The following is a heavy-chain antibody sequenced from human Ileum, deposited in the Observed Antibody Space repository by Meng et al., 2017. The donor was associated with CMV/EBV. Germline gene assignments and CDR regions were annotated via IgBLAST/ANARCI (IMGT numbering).Heavy chain of an antibody. Sequence: QVQLQQWGGGLLKPSETLSLMCAVQGSAFSDYYWTWIRQFPGKGLEWIGEINHRGNTNYNPSLKSRVTISIDTSRNQFSLKLTSVTATDKAVYYCARASPQRRFLSYWGQGTLVTVSS. CDR1: GSAFSDYY. D-gene: IGHD3-3*01. J-gene: IGHJ4*02. CDR2: INHRGNT. CDR3: ARASPQRRFLSY. V-gene: IGHV4-34*01.